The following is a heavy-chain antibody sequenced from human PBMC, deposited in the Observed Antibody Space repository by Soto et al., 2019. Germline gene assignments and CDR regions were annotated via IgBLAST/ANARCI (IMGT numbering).Heavy chain of an antibody. CDR2: IHHSETT. Sequence: SETLSLTCAVSGAPITSNNWWAWLRRSPGKGLEWIGEIHHSETTNYNPSLNSRVSISVDTSKNQFSLRLTSVTAADTAVYYCAAAPRYWGQGTLVTVSS. D-gene: IGHD2-15*01. CDR1: GAPITSNNW. CDR3: AAAPRY. V-gene: IGHV4-4*02. J-gene: IGHJ4*02.